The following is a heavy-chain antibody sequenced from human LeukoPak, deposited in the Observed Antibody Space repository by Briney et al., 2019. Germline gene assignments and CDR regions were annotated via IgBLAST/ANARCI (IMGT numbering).Heavy chain of an antibody. CDR2: IYYSGST. D-gene: IGHD3-3*01. Sequence: SETLSLTCTVSGGSISSSSYYWGWLRQPPGKGLEWIGSIYYSGSTYYNPSLKSRVTISVDTSKNQFSLKLSSVTAADTAVYYCARASRLRFLEWLLHFDYWGQGTLVTVSS. CDR1: GGSISSSSYY. CDR3: ARASRLRFLEWLLHFDY. V-gene: IGHV4-39*01. J-gene: IGHJ4*02.